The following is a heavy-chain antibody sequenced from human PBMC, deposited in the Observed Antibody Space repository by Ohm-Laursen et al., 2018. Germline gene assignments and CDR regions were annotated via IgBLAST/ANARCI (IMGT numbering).Heavy chain of an antibody. CDR3: ARDGGSGWYDY. V-gene: IGHV4-4*07. J-gene: IGHJ4*02. CDR1: GGSISGYY. D-gene: IGHD6-19*01. Sequence: TLSLTCTVSGGSISGYYWNWIRQPAGKGLEWIGRISTSGITNYNPSLKSRVTLSVDTSKNQFSLKLSFVTAADTAVYYCARDGGSGWYDYWGQGTLLTVSS. CDR2: ISTSGIT.